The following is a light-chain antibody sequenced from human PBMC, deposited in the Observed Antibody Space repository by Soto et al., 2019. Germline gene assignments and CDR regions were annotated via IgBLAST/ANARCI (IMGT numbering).Light chain of an antibody. Sequence: EIVLTQSPATLSLSPGERVTLSCRASQSVSSYLAWYQQKPGQAPRLLIYDASNMATCIPARFSGSGSGTDFTLTISSLEPEDFAVYYCQQRSNWPTFGQASKVDIK. CDR3: QQRSNWPT. CDR1: QSVSSY. CDR2: DAS. V-gene: IGKV3-11*01. J-gene: IGKJ1*01.